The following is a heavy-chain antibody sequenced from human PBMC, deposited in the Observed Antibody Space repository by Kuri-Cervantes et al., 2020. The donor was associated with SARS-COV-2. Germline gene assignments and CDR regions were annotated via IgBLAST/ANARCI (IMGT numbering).Heavy chain of an antibody. J-gene: IGHJ4*02. Sequence: GESLKISCKGSGYSFTSFWIGWVRQMPGKGLEWMGRTDPSDSYTNYSPSFQGHVTISADKSISTAYLQWSSLKASDTAMYYCASTVAFWSGYYDYWGQGTLVTVSS. D-gene: IGHD3-3*01. CDR1: GYSFTSFW. CDR3: ASTVAFWSGYYDY. CDR2: TDPSDSYT. V-gene: IGHV5-10-1*01.